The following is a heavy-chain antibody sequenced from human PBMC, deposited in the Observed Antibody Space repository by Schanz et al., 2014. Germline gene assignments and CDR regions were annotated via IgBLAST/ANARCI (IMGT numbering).Heavy chain of an antibody. Sequence: QVQLVESGGGVVQPGRSLRLSCAGSGFSFSGFGMHWVRQAPGKGLEWVAVISYDGRNKYFADSVKGRFTFSRDNSKNTLYLQMNSLRAEDTAIYYCAKDMARGGYNWVFDSWGQGTLVTVSS. V-gene: IGHV3-30*18. CDR2: ISYDGRNK. D-gene: IGHD5-12*01. J-gene: IGHJ4*02. CDR1: GFSFSGFG. CDR3: AKDMARGGYNWVFDS.